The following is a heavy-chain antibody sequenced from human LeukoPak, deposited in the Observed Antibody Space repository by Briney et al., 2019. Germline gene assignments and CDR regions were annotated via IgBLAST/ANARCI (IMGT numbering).Heavy chain of an antibody. Sequence: GGSLRLSCAASGFIFSGYWMHWVRQGPGKGLVWVSRINSDGSRTSYADSVEGRFTISRDNAKNTLYLQMSSLRAEDTAVYYCARGGSYSTSSFDYWGQGTLVTASS. J-gene: IGHJ4*02. CDR3: ARGGSYSTSSFDY. CDR1: GFIFSGYW. D-gene: IGHD6-6*01. V-gene: IGHV3-74*01. CDR2: INSDGSRT.